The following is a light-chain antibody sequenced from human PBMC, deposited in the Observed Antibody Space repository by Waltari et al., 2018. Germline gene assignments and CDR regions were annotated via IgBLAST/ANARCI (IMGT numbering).Light chain of an antibody. CDR2: WAS. V-gene: IGKV4-1*01. CDR1: QSVLYSSNNKNY. Sequence: DIVMTQSPDSLAVSLGERPTINCKSSQSVLYSSNNKNYLAWYQQKPGQPPKLLIYWASTRESGVPDRCSGSGSGTDFTLTISSLQAEDVAVYYCQQYYSTWTFGQGTKLEIK. J-gene: IGKJ2*01. CDR3: QQYYSTWT.